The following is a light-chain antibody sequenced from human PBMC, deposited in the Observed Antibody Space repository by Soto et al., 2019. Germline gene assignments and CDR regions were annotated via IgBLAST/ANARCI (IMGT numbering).Light chain of an antibody. Sequence: EMVLTQSPGTLSLSLGERATLSCRASQSVSSSYLAWYQQKPGQAPRLLIHGATTRATGIPARFSGSGSGTEFTLTISRLEPEDFAVYYCQQYRTSPPTWTFGQGTKVDIK. CDR1: QSVSSSY. CDR3: QQYRTSPPTWT. CDR2: GAT. J-gene: IGKJ1*01. V-gene: IGKV3-20*01.